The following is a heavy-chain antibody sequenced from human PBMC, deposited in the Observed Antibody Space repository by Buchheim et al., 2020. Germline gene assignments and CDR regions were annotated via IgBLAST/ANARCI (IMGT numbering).Heavy chain of an antibody. Sequence: QVQLQESGPGLVKPSQTLSLTCTVSGGPISSGDYYWTWIRQPPGKGLEWIGYIYYSGSTYYNPSLKSRVTISVDTSKNQFSLRLSSVTAADTAVYYCARGPDYYDTRVGGYFDYWGQGTL. V-gene: IGHV4-30-4*01. CDR1: GGPISSGDYY. CDR2: IYYSGST. CDR3: ARGPDYYDTRVGGYFDY. J-gene: IGHJ4*02. D-gene: IGHD3-22*01.